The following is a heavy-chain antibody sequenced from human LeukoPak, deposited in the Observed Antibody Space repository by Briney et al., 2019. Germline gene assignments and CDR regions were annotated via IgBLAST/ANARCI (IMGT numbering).Heavy chain of an antibody. D-gene: IGHD3-10*01. Sequence: ASVKVSCKASGGTFSSYAISWVRQAPGQGLEWMGGIIPIFDTANYAQKFQGRVTITADESTSTAYMELSSLRSEDTAVYYCARDWYYYGSGSSPRVLYYYYYMDVWGKGTTVAVSS. CDR3: ARDWYYYGSGSSPRVLYYYYYMDV. V-gene: IGHV1-69*13. CDR1: GGTFSSYA. J-gene: IGHJ6*03. CDR2: IIPIFDTA.